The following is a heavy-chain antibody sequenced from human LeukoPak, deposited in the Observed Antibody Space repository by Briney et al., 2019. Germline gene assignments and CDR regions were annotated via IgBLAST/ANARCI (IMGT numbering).Heavy chain of an antibody. CDR1: GGTLSSYA. D-gene: IGHD5-18*01. V-gene: IGHV1-69*13. J-gene: IGHJ4*02. CDR3: ARDTDTAMVEDY. Sequence: SVKVSCKASGGTLSSYAISWVRQAHGQGLEWMGGIIPIFGTANYAQKFQGRVTITADESTSTAYMELSSLRSEDTAVYYCARDTDTAMVEDYWGQGTLVTVSS. CDR2: IIPIFGTA.